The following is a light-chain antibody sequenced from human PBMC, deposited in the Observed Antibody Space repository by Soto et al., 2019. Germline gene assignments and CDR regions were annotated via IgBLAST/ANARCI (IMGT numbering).Light chain of an antibody. Sequence: QSALTQPPSASGSPGESVTISCTGSSSDVGTYNFVSWYQQHPGKAPKVLIYEVTKRPSGVPDRFSGSKSGNSASLTVSGLQAEDEADYYCSSFAGINNVLFGGGTKLTAL. J-gene: IGLJ2*01. CDR2: EVT. CDR3: SSFAGINNVL. CDR1: SSDVGTYNF. V-gene: IGLV2-8*01.